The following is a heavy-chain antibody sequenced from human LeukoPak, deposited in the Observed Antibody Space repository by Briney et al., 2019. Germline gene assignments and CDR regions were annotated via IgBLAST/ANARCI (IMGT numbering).Heavy chain of an antibody. V-gene: IGHV3-21*01. J-gene: IGHJ4*02. Sequence: GGSLRLSCAASGFTFSSYNMNWVRQGPGKGLEWVSSISSSSSYIYYADSVKGRFTISRDNAKNSLYLQMNSLSAEDTAVYYCARGMYYYGSGSSFDNWGQGTLVTVSS. CDR3: ARGMYYYGSGSSFDN. CDR2: ISSSSSYI. D-gene: IGHD3-10*01. CDR1: GFTFSSYN.